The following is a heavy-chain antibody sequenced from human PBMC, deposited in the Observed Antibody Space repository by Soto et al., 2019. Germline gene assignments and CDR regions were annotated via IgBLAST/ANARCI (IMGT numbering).Heavy chain of an antibody. CDR1: GFTFSSYA. CDR3: AKLNWGSYRYLHFDY. CDR2: INGGGDST. J-gene: IGHJ4*02. V-gene: IGHV3-23*01. Sequence: GEFLKISCAASGFTFSSYAMSWVRQAPGKGLEWVSGINGGGDSTYFADSVRGRFTISRDNSKNTLFLQMNSLRAEDTAVYYCAKLNWGSYRYLHFDYWGQGTLVTVSS. D-gene: IGHD3-16*02.